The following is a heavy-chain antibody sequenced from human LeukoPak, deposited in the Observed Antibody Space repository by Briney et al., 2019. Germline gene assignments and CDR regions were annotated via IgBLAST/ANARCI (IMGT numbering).Heavy chain of an antibody. CDR2: IRQDGSEK. D-gene: IGHD3-22*01. V-gene: IGHV3-7*03. Sequence: GGSLRLSCAASGFTFSSYWMTWGRQAPGKGLEWVANIRQDGSEKNYVDSVKGRFTISRDNSKNTLYLQMNSLRAEDTAVYYCARGDSSGSYFDYWGQGTLVTVSS. CDR3: ARGDSSGSYFDY. CDR1: GFTFSSYW. J-gene: IGHJ4*02.